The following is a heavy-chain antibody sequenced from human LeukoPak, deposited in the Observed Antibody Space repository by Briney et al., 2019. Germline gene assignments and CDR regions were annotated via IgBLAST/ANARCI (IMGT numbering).Heavy chain of an antibody. CDR1: GGSISSYY. J-gene: IGHJ3*02. CDR3: ARDSSGWYVAHAFDI. D-gene: IGHD6-19*01. Sequence: SETLSLTCTVSGGSISSYYWSWIRQPPGKGLEWIGEINHSGSTNYNPSLKSRVTISVDTSKNQFSLKLSSVTAADTAVYYCARDSSGWYVAHAFDIWGQGTMVTVSS. V-gene: IGHV4-34*01. CDR2: INHSGST.